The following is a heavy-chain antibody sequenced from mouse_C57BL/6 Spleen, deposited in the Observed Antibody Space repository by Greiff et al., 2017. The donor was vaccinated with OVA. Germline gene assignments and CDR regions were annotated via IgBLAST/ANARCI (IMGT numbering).Heavy chain of an antibody. J-gene: IGHJ2*01. D-gene: IGHD2-1*01. CDR3: AIYDNYGNCDY. CDR2: ISSGSSTI. V-gene: IGHV5-17*01. Sequence: EVKLVESGGGLVKPGGSLKLSCAASGFTFSDYGMHWVRQAPEKGLEWVAYISSGSSTIYYADTVKGRFTISRDNAKNTLFLQMTSLRSEDTAMYYCAIYDNYGNCDYWGQGTTLTVSS. CDR1: GFTFSDYG.